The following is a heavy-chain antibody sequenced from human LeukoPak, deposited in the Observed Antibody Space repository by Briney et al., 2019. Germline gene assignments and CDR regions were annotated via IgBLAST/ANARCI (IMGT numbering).Heavy chain of an antibody. CDR1: GFTFSRHG. Sequence: PGGSLRLSCAASGFTFSRHGMNWVRQASGKGLEWVSGISESGVKTFYADSVKGRFTISRDNSKSTLYLQMNSLRVEDTAVYYCAKVRPSDVWFGEFDIDYWGQGTLVTVSS. J-gene: IGHJ4*02. CDR3: AKVRPSDVWFGEFDIDY. D-gene: IGHD3-10*01. CDR2: ISESGVKT. V-gene: IGHV3-23*01.